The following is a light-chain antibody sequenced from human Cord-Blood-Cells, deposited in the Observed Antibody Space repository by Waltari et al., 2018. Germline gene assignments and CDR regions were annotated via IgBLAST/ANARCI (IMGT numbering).Light chain of an antibody. J-gene: IGKJ2*01. Sequence: EIVMTQSPATLSVSPGERATLSCRASQGVSSNLAWYQQKPGQPPKLLIYWASTRESGVPDRFSGSGSGTDFTLTISSLQAEDVAVYYCQQYYSTPMYTFGQGTKLEIK. V-gene: IGKV3-15*01. CDR1: QGVSSN. CDR2: WAS. CDR3: QQYYSTPMYT.